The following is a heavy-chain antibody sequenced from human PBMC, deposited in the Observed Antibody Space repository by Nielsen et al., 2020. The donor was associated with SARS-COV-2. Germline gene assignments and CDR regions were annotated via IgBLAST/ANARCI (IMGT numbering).Heavy chain of an antibody. Sequence: ASVKVSCKASGYTFTSYDINWVRQATGQGLEWMGWMNPNSDSTGYAQKFQGRVTMTRNTSIRTAYMELSSLRSEDTAVYYCARGQYYDFWSGHHYGMDVWSQGTTVTVSS. CDR3: ARGQYYDFWSGHHYGMDV. J-gene: IGHJ6*02. V-gene: IGHV1-8*01. D-gene: IGHD3-3*01. CDR1: GYTFTSYD. CDR2: MNPNSDST.